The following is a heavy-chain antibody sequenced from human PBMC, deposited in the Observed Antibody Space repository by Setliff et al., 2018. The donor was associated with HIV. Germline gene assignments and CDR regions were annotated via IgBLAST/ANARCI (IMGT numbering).Heavy chain of an antibody. CDR2: INTGNDNT. Sequence: GASVKVSCKTTGYTFSTYPMHWVRQAPGQRLEWMGWINTGNDNTRDSQKFQGRVTITRDTSASTAYMELSSLTSEDTAVYYCAKGGDSAMINFDHWVQGTLVTVSS. J-gene: IGHJ4*02. V-gene: IGHV1-3*04. CDR1: GYTFSTYP. D-gene: IGHD3-16*01. CDR3: AKGGDSAMINFDH.